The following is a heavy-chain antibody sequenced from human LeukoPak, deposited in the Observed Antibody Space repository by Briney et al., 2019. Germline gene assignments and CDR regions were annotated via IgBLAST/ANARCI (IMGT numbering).Heavy chain of an antibody. CDR3: VKDLSGRYTFDY. Sequence: GGSLRLSCSASGFTFSSYAMHWVRHAPGKGLEYVSGINDNGGRTHYGDSLKGRFTISRDNSKNTLYLQMSTLRAEDTAVYYCVKDLSGRYTFDYWGQGTLVTVSS. CDR2: INDNGGRT. V-gene: IGHV3-64D*09. CDR1: GFTFSSYA. J-gene: IGHJ4*02. D-gene: IGHD1-26*01.